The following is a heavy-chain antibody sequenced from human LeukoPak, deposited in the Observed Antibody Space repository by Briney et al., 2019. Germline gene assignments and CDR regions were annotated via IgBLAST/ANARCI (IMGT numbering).Heavy chain of an antibody. J-gene: IGHJ3*02. V-gene: IGHV3-49*03. Sequence: GGSLRLSRTGSGFTFGDYALSWFRQAPGKGLDWVGFIRSKPHAGTAEYAASVRGRFTISRDDSATVAYLQMNSLKIEDTAMYYCSRVRYDTRDRFDTFDIWGQGTMVTVSP. CDR1: GFTFGDYA. CDR2: IRSKPHAGTA. D-gene: IGHD3-16*01. CDR3: SRVRYDTRDRFDTFDI.